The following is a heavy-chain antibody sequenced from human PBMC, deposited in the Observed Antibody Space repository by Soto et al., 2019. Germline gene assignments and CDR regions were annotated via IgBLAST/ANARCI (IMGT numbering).Heavy chain of an antibody. CDR2: ISSDGSNK. V-gene: IGHV3-30*18. CDR1: GFTFSSYG. D-gene: IGHD6-19*01. J-gene: IGHJ4*02. Sequence: QVQLVESGGGVVQPGRSLRLSCTASGFTFSSYGIHWVRQAPGKGLEWVAVISSDGSNKYYTDSVKGRFTISRDNSNNTLFMKMNSLRAEDTAVYFCAKDGFGGAGQLWLVRFPDYWGQGTLVTVSS. CDR3: AKDGFGGAGQLWLVRFPDY.